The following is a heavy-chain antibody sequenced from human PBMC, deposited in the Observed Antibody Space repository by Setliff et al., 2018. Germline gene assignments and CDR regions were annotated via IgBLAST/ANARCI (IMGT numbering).Heavy chain of an antibody. CDR2: TIPLFGTT. V-gene: IGHV1-69*05. D-gene: IGHD5-18*01. J-gene: IGHJ6*03. Sequence: GASVKVSCKASGGTFSNYGVSWVRQAPGQGLEWMGGTIPLFGTTGYAQKFHGRVTIITDESTSTAYMGLSSLTSDDTAVYYCAREGVDTRSSTDYRYYMDVWGQGTTVTVSS. CDR1: GGTFSNYG. CDR3: AREGVDTRSSTDYRYYMDV.